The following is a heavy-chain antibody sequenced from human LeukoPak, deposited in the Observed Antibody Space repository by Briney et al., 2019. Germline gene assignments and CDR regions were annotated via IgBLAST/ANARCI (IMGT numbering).Heavy chain of an antibody. J-gene: IGHJ4*02. CDR1: AGSILSTSYY. CDR2: IYYSGTS. D-gene: IGHD3-9*01. CDR3: ARILSLSPGWSPFDY. V-gene: IGHV4-39*01. Sequence: SESRSLTCTVSAGSILSTSYYCGWIRQPPGERPEWLGNIYYSGTSYYNPSLKSPCTISVDSSKHQVSLKLTSVTAADTAVYFCARILSLSPGWSPFDYWGQGAVVTVSS.